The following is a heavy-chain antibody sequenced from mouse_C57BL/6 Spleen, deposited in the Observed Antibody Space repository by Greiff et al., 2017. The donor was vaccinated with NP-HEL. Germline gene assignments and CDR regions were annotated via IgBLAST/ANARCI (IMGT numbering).Heavy chain of an antibody. V-gene: IGHV7-3*01. J-gene: IGHJ4*01. Sequence: DVMLVESGGGLVQPGGSLSLSCAASGFTFTDYYMSWVRQPPGKALEWLGFIRNKANGYTTEYSASVKGRFTISSDNSQSILYLQMDSLRAEDSATSFCARYTPPHLTTRAMGYRGKGTSVTVSS. CDR3: ARYTPPHLTTRAMGY. CDR1: GFTFTDYY. D-gene: IGHD1-1*01. CDR2: IRNKANGYTT.